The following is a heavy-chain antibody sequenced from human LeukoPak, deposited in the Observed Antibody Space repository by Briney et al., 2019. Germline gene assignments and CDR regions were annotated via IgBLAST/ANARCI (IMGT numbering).Heavy chain of an antibody. Sequence: PGGSLRLSCAASGFTFSSYGMHWVRQAPGKGLEWVAFIRYDGSNKYYADSVKGRFTISRDNSKNTLYLQMNSLRAEDTAVYYCAKDRGGYSSWFDPWGQGTLVTVSS. J-gene: IGHJ5*02. CDR1: GFTFSSYG. D-gene: IGHD6-13*01. CDR3: AKDRGGYSSWFDP. V-gene: IGHV3-30*02. CDR2: IRYDGSNK.